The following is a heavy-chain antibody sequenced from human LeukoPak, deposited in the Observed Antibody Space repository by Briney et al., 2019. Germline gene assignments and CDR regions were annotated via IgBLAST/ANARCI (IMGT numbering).Heavy chain of an antibody. D-gene: IGHD3-3*01. CDR3: ASEPIFGVVPDYYYYMDV. J-gene: IGHJ6*03. Sequence: SVKDSCKASGGTFSGYAISWVRQAPGQGLEWMGGIIPIFGTANYAQKFQGRVTITTDESTSTAYMELSSLRSEDTAVYYCASEPIFGVVPDYYYYMDVWGKGTTVTVSS. CDR1: GGTFSGYA. CDR2: IIPIFGTA. V-gene: IGHV1-69*05.